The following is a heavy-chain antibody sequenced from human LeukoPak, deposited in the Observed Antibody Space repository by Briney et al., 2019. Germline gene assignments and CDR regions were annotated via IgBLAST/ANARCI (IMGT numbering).Heavy chain of an antibody. Sequence: PSETLSLTCTVSGGSISSYYWSWIRQPAGKGLEWIGRIYTSGSTNYNPSLKSRVTMSVDTSKNQFSLKLSSVTAADTAVYYCARDPVTIFGVVIIGVGAFDIWGQGTMVTVSS. D-gene: IGHD3-3*01. CDR1: GGSISSYY. J-gene: IGHJ3*02. CDR2: IYTSGST. CDR3: ARDPVTIFGVVIIGVGAFDI. V-gene: IGHV4-4*07.